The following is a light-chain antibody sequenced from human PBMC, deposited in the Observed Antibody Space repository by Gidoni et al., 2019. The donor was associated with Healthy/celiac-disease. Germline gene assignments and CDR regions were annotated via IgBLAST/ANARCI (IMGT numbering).Light chain of an antibody. Sequence: RVTITCRASQSISSHLNWYQQKPGKAPKLLIYAASSLQSGVPSRFSGSGSGTDFTLTISILQPEDVATYYCQQSYSTPRALTFGGGTKVEIK. CDR3: QQSYSTPRALT. CDR1: QSISSH. J-gene: IGKJ4*01. CDR2: AAS. V-gene: IGKV1-39*01.